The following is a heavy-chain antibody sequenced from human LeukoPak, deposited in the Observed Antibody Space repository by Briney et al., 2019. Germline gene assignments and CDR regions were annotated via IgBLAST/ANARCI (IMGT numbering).Heavy chain of an antibody. CDR2: IYYSGST. CDR1: GGSISSYY. D-gene: IGHD1-26*01. J-gene: IGHJ6*03. Sequence: SETLSLTCTVSGGSISSYYWSWIRQPPGKGLERIGYIYYSGSTNYNPSLKSRVTISVDTSKNQFSLKLSSVTAADTAVYYCARGSYYRAWDYMDVWGKGTTVTVSS. CDR3: ARGSYYRAWDYMDV. V-gene: IGHV4-59*01.